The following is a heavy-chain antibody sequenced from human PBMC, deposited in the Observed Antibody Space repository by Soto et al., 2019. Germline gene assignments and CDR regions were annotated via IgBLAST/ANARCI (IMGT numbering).Heavy chain of an antibody. J-gene: IGHJ4*02. V-gene: IGHV3-9*01. D-gene: IGHD2-15*01. CDR1: GFTFSSYA. CDR2: ISWNSGSI. CDR3: SKASRKYCSGGSCYSNYFDY. Sequence: GGSLRLSCAASGFTFSSYAMSWVRQAPGKGLEWVSGISWNSGSIGYADSVKGRFTISRDNAKNTLYLQMNSLRAEDTALYFFSKASRKYCSGGSCYSNYFDYWGQGTLVTVSS.